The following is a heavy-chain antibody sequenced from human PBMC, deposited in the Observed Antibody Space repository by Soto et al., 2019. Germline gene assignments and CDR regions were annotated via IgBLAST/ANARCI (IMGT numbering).Heavy chain of an antibody. D-gene: IGHD3-22*01. Sequence: PSETLSLTCTVSSGSISFYYWSWIRQPPGKGLEWIGYIYYSGSTNYNPSLKSRVTISVDTSKNQFSLKLSSVTAADTAVYYCARGSGYYYWDDYWGQGTLVTVSS. V-gene: IGHV4-59*01. CDR3: ARGSGYYYWDDY. CDR2: IYYSGST. CDR1: SGSISFYY. J-gene: IGHJ4*02.